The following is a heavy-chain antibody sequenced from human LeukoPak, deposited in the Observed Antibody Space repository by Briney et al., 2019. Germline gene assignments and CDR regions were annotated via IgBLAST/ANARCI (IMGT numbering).Heavy chain of an antibody. V-gene: IGHV3-30*02. J-gene: IGHJ4*02. CDR3: AKDHGRMITFGGVIVA. CDR1: GFTLTSYG. CDR2: IRYDGSNN. Sequence: GGSLRLSCAASGFTLTSYGMHWVRQAPGKWLEWVPFIRYDGSNNNYADSVKGRFTISRDNSKYTLYLQMNSLRAEDTAVYYCAKDHGRMITFGGVIVAWGQGTLVTVSS. D-gene: IGHD3-16*02.